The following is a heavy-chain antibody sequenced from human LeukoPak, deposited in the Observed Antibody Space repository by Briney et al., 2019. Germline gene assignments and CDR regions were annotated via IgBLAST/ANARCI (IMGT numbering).Heavy chain of an antibody. CDR3: AILGYGGNSPVDHYYYMDV. D-gene: IGHD4-23*01. CDR1: GYSFTSYW. CDR2: IYPGDSNT. V-gene: IGHV5-51*01. Sequence: GESLKISCKGSGYSFTSYWIGWVRQMPGKGLEWMGIIYPGDSNTRYSPSFQGQVTISADKSITTAYLQWSSLKASDTAMYYCAILGYGGNSPVDHYYYMDVWGKGTTVTVSS. J-gene: IGHJ6*03.